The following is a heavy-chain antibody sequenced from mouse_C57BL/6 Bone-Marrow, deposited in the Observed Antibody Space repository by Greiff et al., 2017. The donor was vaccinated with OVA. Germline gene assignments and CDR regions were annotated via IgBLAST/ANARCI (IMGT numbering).Heavy chain of an antibody. D-gene: IGHD2-2*01. Sequence: QVQLQQSGAELARPGASVKLSCKASGYTFTSYGISWVKQRTGQGLEWIGEIYPRSGNTYYNEKFKGKATLTADKSSSTAYMELRSLTSEDSAVYFCARGHYGYRAWFAYWGQGTLVTVSA. J-gene: IGHJ3*01. CDR2: IYPRSGNT. CDR3: ARGHYGYRAWFAY. V-gene: IGHV1-81*01. CDR1: GYTFTSYG.